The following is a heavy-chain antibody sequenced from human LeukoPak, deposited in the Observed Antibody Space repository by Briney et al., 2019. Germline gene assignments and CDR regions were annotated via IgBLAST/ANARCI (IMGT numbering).Heavy chain of an antibody. CDR1: GGSMSSHY. CDR2: IYYCGST. CDR3: ARGYCSGGSCHPYYFDY. V-gene: IGHV4-59*11. Sequence: SETLSLTCTVSGGSMSSHYWSWLRQPPGKGLEWFGYIYYCGSTIYNPSFKSRVTISLDTSKNQFSLKLSSVAAADTAVYYCARGYCSGGSCHPYYFDYWGQGTLVSVSS. J-gene: IGHJ4*02. D-gene: IGHD2-15*01.